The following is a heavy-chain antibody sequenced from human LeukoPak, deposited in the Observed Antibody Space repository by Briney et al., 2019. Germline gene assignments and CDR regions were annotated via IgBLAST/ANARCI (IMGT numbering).Heavy chain of an antibody. CDR3: ATAHLRFLEWLLGYEH. CDR2: INHSGST. CDR1: GGSFSGYY. V-gene: IGHV4-34*01. Sequence: SETLSLTCAVYGGSFSGYYWSWVRQPPGKGLEWIGEINHSGSTNYNPSLKSRVTISVDTSKNQFSLKLSSVTAADTAVYYCATAHLRFLEWLLGYEHWGQGTLVTVSS. J-gene: IGHJ4*02. D-gene: IGHD3-3*01.